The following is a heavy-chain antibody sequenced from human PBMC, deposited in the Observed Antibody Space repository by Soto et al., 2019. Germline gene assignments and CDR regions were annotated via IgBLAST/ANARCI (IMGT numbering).Heavy chain of an antibody. D-gene: IGHD6-19*01. CDR1: GFTFSSYS. V-gene: IGHV3-21*01. CDR2: ISSSSSYI. Sequence: EVQLVESGGGLVKPGGSLRLSCAASGFTFSSYSMNWVRQAPGKGLEWVSSISSSSSYIYYADSVKGRFTISRDNAKNSRYLQMNSLRAEDTAVYYCASDPRYSSGWYFDYWGQGTLVTVSS. J-gene: IGHJ4*02. CDR3: ASDPRYSSGWYFDY.